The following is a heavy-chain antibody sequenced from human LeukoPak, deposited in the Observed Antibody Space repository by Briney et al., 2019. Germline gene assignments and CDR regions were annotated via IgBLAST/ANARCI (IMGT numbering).Heavy chain of an antibody. D-gene: IGHD6-13*01. CDR3: ARDSLGSSWSPNNWFDP. J-gene: IGHJ5*02. V-gene: IGHV3-21*01. Sequence: PGGSLRLSCAASGFTFSSYSMNWVRQAPGKGLEWVSSISSSSSYIYYADSVKGRFTISRDNAKNSLYLQMNSLRAEDTAVYYCARDSLGSSWSPNNWFDPWGQGTLVTVSS. CDR2: ISSSSSYI. CDR1: GFTFSSYS.